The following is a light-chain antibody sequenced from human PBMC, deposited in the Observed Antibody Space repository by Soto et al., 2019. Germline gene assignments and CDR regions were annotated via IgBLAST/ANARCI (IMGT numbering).Light chain of an antibody. Sequence: DVVMTQSPLSLPVTLGQPASISCRSSQSLVYSDGNTYLNWFQQRPGQSPRRLFYKVSNRDSGVPDRFSGSGSGTDFTLKISRVEAEDVGVYYCMRGTHWPPLFGQGTRLEIK. CDR2: KVS. J-gene: IGKJ5*01. V-gene: IGKV2-30*01. CDR1: QSLVYSDGNTY. CDR3: MRGTHWPPL.